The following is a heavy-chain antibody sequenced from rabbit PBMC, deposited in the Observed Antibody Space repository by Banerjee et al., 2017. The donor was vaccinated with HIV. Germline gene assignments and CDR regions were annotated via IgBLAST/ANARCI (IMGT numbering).Heavy chain of an antibody. CDR2: IDPAGGSA. D-gene: IGHD4-1*01. CDR1: GFSFSSSYY. Sequence: QQQLEESGGGLVKPGASLTLTCTASGFSFSSSYYMGWVRQAPGKGLEWIGYIDPAGGSAYYASWAKGRFTITRNTNQNTVDLKMTSLTAADTATYFCARGTGWNFNLWGPGTLVTVS. CDR3: ARGTGWNFNL. V-gene: IGHV1S43*01. J-gene: IGHJ4*01.